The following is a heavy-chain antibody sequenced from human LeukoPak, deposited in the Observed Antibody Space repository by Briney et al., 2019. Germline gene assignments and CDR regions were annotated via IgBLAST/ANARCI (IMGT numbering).Heavy chain of an antibody. CDR1: GFTFSSYE. CDR2: ISSSGSTI. J-gene: IGHJ6*03. CDR3: ARDPGYCSGGSCQYYYYYYMDV. Sequence: GGSLRLSCAASGFTFSSYEMNWVRQAPGKGLEWVSYISSSGSTIYYADSVKGRFTISRDNAKNSLYLQMNSMRAEDTAVYYCARDPGYCSGGSCQYYYYYYMDVWGKGTTVTVSS. V-gene: IGHV3-48*03. D-gene: IGHD2-15*01.